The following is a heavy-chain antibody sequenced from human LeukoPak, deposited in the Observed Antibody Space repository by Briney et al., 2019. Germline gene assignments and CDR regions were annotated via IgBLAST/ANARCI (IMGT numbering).Heavy chain of an antibody. D-gene: IGHD2-21*02. Sequence: GGSLRLSCAASGFTFSSYAMSWVRQAPGKGLEWVSGISGSGGNTYYADSVKGRFTISRDNSKNTLYLQMNSLRAEDTAVYYCAKLGIYCGGDCSTAPFDYWGQGTLVTVSS. CDR2: ISGSGGNT. V-gene: IGHV3-23*01. CDR3: AKLGIYCGGDCSTAPFDY. J-gene: IGHJ4*02. CDR1: GFTFSSYA.